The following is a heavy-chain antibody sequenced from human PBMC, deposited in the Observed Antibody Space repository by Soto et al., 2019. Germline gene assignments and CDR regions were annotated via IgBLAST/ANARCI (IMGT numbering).Heavy chain of an antibody. J-gene: IGHJ4*02. Sequence: EVQLVESGGGLVQPGGSLRLSCAVSGFTFNRHWMSWVRQTPGKGLEWVASIKEDGSEKSYVDSVKGRFTISRDNAKNSLFLQMNRLRVEDTAVYYCVGTGWNPPDYWGQGTLVTVSS. D-gene: IGHD1-1*01. CDR1: GFTFNRHW. CDR2: IKEDGSEK. V-gene: IGHV3-7*01. CDR3: VGTGWNPPDY.